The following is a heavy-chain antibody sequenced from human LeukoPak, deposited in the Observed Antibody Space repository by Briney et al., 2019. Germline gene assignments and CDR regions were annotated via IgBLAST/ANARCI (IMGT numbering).Heavy chain of an antibody. Sequence: PGGSLRLSCAASGFTFSSYGMHWVRQAPGKGLEWVASIPYDGSNKYYADSVKGRFTISRDNSKNTLYLQMNSLRAEDTAVYYCAREGDYARIVGANDFDYWGQGTLVTVSS. D-gene: IGHD1-26*01. CDR2: IPYDGSNK. V-gene: IGHV3-30*02. CDR1: GFTFSSYG. J-gene: IGHJ4*02. CDR3: AREGDYARIVGANDFDY.